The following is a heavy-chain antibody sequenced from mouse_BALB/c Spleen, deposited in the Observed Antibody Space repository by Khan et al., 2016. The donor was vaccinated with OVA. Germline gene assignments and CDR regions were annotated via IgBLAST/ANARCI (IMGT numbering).Heavy chain of an antibody. V-gene: IGHV1S137*01. J-gene: IGHJ2*01. Sequence: VQLQQSGPELVRPGESVKISCKGSGYTFTDYAMHWVKQSHAKSLEWIGVISIYYDNTNYNQKFKGTATMTVDNSSSTAYMELARLTSGASAIYYCARGGQWLRRGGGNSDYWGQGTTLTVSS. CDR2: ISIYYDNT. CDR1: GYTFTDYA. CDR3: ARGGQWLRRGGGNSDY. D-gene: IGHD2-2*01.